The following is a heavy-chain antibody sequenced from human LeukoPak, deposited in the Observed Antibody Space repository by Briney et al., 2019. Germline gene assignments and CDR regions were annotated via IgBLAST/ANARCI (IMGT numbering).Heavy chain of an antibody. CDR1: GFTFGDYA. V-gene: IGHV3-49*04. J-gene: IGHJ2*01. D-gene: IGHD3-10*01. CDR3: TRMGLLWFGELLSSGWYFDL. Sequence: GGSLRLSCTASGFTFGDYAMSWVRQAPGKGLEWVGFIRSKAYGGTTEYAASVKGRFTISRDDSKSIAYLQMNSLKTEDTAVYYCTRMGLLWFGELLSSGWYFDLWGRGTLVTVSS. CDR2: IRSKAYGGTT.